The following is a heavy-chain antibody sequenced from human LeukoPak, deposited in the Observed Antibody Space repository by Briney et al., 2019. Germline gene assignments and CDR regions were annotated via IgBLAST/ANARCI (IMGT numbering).Heavy chain of an antibody. Sequence: GGSLRLSCAASGFTFSTYSMSWVRQAPGKGLEWVSYISSSSSTISYPDSVKGRFTISRDNAKDSLYLQMNNLRAEDTAVYYCARDRCTNGVCYTFAYWGQGTLVTVSS. V-gene: IGHV3-48*01. D-gene: IGHD2-8*01. CDR1: GFTFSTYS. CDR3: ARDRCTNGVCYTFAY. CDR2: ISSSSSTI. J-gene: IGHJ4*02.